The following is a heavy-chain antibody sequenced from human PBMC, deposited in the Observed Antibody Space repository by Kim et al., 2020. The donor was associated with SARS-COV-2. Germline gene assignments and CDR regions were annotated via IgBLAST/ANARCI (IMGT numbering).Heavy chain of an antibody. D-gene: IGHD6-13*01. CDR3: ARGSPIAAAGFDY. J-gene: IGHJ4*02. Sequence: YNTSLKSRVPIASATSKNQFSLKLGSVAAADTAVYYCARGSPIAAAGFDYWGQGTLVTVSS. V-gene: IGHV4-34*01.